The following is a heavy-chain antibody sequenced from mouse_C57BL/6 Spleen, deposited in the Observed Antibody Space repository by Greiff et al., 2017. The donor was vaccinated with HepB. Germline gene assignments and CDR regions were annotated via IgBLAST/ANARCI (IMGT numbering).Heavy chain of an antibody. CDR3: ARGLLRAMDY. J-gene: IGHJ4*01. V-gene: IGHV1-82*01. CDR2: IYPGDGDT. CDR1: GYAFSSSW. D-gene: IGHD3-1*01. Sequence: VQLQQSGPELVKPGASVKISCKASGYAFSSSWMNWVKQRPGKGLEWIGRIYPGDGDTNYNGKFKGKATLTADKSSSTAYMQRSSLTSEDSAVYFCARGLLRAMDYWGQGTSVTVSS.